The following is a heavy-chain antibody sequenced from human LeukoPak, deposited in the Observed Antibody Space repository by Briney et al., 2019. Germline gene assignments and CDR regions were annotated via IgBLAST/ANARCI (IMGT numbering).Heavy chain of an antibody. CDR1: GFKFSSLW. CDR3: GRSGNLDV. D-gene: IGHD3-3*01. Sequence: GGSLRLSCAGSGFKFSSLWMSWVRQAPGKGLEWVAHISQDGSEKKYVDSVKGRFTISRDNAKNSLYLQMNSLRVEDTAVLYCGRSGNLDVWGQGTLVTLSS. V-gene: IGHV3-7*05. J-gene: IGHJ4*02. CDR2: ISQDGSEK.